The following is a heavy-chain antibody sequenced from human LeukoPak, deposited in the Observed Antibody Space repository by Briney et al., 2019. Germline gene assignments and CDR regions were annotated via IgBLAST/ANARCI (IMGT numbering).Heavy chain of an antibody. CDR1: GFTFSSYA. V-gene: IGHV3-23*01. CDR2: ISGSGGST. Sequence: GGSLRLSCAASGFTFSSYAMSWVRQAPGKGLEWVSAISGSGGSTYYADSVKGRFTISRDNSENTLYLQMNSLRAEDTAVYYCAKSYYYDSSGYLDAFDIWGQGTMVTVSS. CDR3: AKSYYYDSSGYLDAFDI. J-gene: IGHJ3*02. D-gene: IGHD3-22*01.